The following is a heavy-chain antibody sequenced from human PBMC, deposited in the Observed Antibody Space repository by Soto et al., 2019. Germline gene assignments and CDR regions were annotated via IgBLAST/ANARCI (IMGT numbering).Heavy chain of an antibody. CDR2: TIPIFRTP. CDR1: GDTFDTFA. J-gene: IGHJ6*02. D-gene: IGHD1-1*01. CDR3: AGDKDREQLGGNYYYALDV. V-gene: IGHV1-69*12. Sequence: QVQLVQSGAEVLKPGSSVKVSCKASGDTFDTFAISWVRQAPGQGLEWMGGTIPIFRTPDYAQKFQGRVTPRADVSTSSAYMELTSLRSEDTAVYFCAGDKDREQLGGNYYYALDVWGQGTTVTVSS.